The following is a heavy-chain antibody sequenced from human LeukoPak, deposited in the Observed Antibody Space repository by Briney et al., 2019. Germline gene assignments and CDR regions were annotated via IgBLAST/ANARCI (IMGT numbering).Heavy chain of an antibody. CDR1: GYTFTGYY. D-gene: IGHD4-17*01. V-gene: IGHV1-2*02. J-gene: IGHJ3*02. CDR3: ARENYHDYVRAFDM. CDR2: INPNSGDT. Sequence: GASVKVSCKASGYTFTGYYINWVRQAPGQGLEWMGWINPNSGDTNYAQKFQGRVTMTRGTSMSIAYMELSRLRSDDTAIYYCARENYHDYVRAFDMWGQGTMVTVSS.